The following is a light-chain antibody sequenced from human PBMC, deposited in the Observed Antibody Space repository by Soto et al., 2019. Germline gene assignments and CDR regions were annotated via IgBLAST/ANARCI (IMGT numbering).Light chain of an antibody. Sequence: DIQMTQTPSTLSASVGDRVTISCRASQSISSWLAWYQQKPGKAPRLLLYKASSLESGVPSRFSGSGSGTEFTLTISSLQPDDFATYYCQQYNYYSPWAFGQGTKVEI. CDR2: KAS. J-gene: IGKJ1*01. CDR3: QQYNYYSPWA. V-gene: IGKV1-5*03. CDR1: QSISSW.